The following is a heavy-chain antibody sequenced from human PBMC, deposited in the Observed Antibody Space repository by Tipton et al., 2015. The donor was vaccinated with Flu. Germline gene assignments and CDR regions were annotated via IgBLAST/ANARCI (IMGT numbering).Heavy chain of an antibody. CDR3: ARIEVGGHDYPDYFDY. CDR2: IYYNGRT. D-gene: IGHD5-12*01. V-gene: IGHV4-59*07. Sequence: TLSLTCSVSGGSINSYFWSWIRQPPGKGLEWTGYIYYNGRTTYNPSLESRVTISVDTSKNQFSLKLSSVTAADTGMYYCARIEVGGHDYPDYFDYWGQGTLVTVSS. CDR1: GGSINSYF. J-gene: IGHJ4*02.